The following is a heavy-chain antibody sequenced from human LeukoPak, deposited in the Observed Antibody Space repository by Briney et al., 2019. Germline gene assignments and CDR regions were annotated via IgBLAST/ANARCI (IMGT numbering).Heavy chain of an antibody. V-gene: IGHV4-59*11. J-gene: IGHJ3*02. Sequence: SETLSLTCTVSGGSISSHFWSWIRQPPGKGLEWIGYIFYSGTTKYNPSLRSRVTISADTSRTQFSLKLSSVTAADTAVYYCARSGYSYGADAFGIWGQGTMVSVSS. CDR2: IFYSGTT. CDR1: GGSISSHF. D-gene: IGHD5-18*01. CDR3: ARSGYSYGADAFGI.